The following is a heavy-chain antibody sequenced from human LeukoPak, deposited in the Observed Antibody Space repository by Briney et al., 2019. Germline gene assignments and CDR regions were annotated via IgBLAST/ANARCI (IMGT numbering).Heavy chain of an antibody. D-gene: IGHD2-2*01. Sequence: SVKVSCKASGGTFSSYAISWVRQAPGQGLEWMGGIIPIFGTANYAQKFQGRVTITADESTSTAYMELSSLRSEDTAVYYCARGSGTGDIVVVPAVFDYWGQGTLVTVSS. CDR2: IIPIFGTA. V-gene: IGHV1-69*13. CDR3: ARGSGTGDIVVVPAVFDY. J-gene: IGHJ4*02. CDR1: GGTFSSYA.